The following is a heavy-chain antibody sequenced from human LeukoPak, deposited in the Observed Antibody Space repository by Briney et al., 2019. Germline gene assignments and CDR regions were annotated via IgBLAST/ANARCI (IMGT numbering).Heavy chain of an antibody. CDR2: IYYSGST. D-gene: IGHD1-1*01. Sequence: SETPSLTCTVSGGSISSYYWSWIRQPPGKGLEWIGYIYYSGSTNYNPSLKSRVTISVDTSKNQFSLKLSSVTAADTAVYYCARGGATVQSYYFDYWGQGTLVTVSS. V-gene: IGHV4-59*01. CDR3: ARGGATVQSYYFDY. J-gene: IGHJ4*02. CDR1: GGSISSYY.